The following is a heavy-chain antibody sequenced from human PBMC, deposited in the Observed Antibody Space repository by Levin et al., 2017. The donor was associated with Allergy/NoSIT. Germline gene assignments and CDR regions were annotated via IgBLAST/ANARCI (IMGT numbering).Heavy chain of an antibody. CDR3: AKEGSGGSYGIY. Sequence: GESLKISCAASAFSFSSYAMSWVRQAPGKGLEWVSAISGSGGRTYYADSVKGRFTISRDNSKNTLFLQMNSLRAEDPAIYYCAKEGSGGSYGIYWGQGTLVTVSS. CDR2: ISGSGGRT. V-gene: IGHV3-23*01. J-gene: IGHJ4*02. CDR1: AFSFSSYA. D-gene: IGHD1-26*01.